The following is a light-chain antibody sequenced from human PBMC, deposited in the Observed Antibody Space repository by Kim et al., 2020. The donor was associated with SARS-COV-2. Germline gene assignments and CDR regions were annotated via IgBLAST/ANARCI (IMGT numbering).Light chain of an antibody. CDR1: QDISSW. Sequence: AFVGYRVTNPCRASQDISSWLGWYQQKPGKAPKVLIYEASNLQSGVPSRFSGSGSGTDFTLTINSLQPEDFATYYCQQTHSFPLTFGGGTKVDIK. CDR2: EAS. J-gene: IGKJ4*01. CDR3: QQTHSFPLT. V-gene: IGKV1D-12*01.